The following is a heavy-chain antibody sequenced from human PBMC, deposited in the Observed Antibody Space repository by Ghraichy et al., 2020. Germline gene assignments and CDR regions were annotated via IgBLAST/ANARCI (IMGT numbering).Heavy chain of an antibody. J-gene: IGHJ3*02. CDR3: ARAGGGTQGSYAFDI. CDR2: INPSGGST. V-gene: IGHV1-46*01. Sequence: ASVKVSCKASGYTFTSYYMHWVRQAPGQGLEWMGIINPSGGSTSYAQKFQGRVTMTRDTSTSTVYMELSSLRSEDTAVYYCARAGGGTQGSYAFDIWGQGTMVTVSS. CDR1: GYTFTSYY. D-gene: IGHD3-16*01.